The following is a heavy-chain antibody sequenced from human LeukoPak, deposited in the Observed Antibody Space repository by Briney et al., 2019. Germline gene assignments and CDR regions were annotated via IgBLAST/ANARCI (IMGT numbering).Heavy chain of an antibody. CDR2: ISGSGTSR. CDR1: GFTFRSYA. V-gene: IGHV3-23*01. J-gene: IGHJ4*02. CDR3: AREGGLLWFGELMPFDY. D-gene: IGHD3-10*01. Sequence: GGSLRLSCAASGFTFRSYAMSWVRQAPGKGLEWVSAISGSGTSRNCADSVKGRFTVSRDNSKNALYLQMNSLRVEDTAVYYCAREGGLLWFGELMPFDYWGQGTLVTVSS.